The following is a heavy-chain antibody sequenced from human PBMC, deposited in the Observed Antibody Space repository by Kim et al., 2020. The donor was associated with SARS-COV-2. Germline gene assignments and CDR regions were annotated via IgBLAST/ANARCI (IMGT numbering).Heavy chain of an antibody. CDR2: IYYSGST. Sequence: SETLSLTCTVSGGSISNYYCGWIRQPPGKGLEWIGYIYYSGSTNYSPSLKSRITMSVDTSKNQFSLKLNSVTAADTAVYYCARVGAYYYDMDVWGQGTTVTVSS. V-gene: IGHV4-59*13. D-gene: IGHD3-16*01. J-gene: IGHJ6*02. CDR1: GGSISNYY. CDR3: ARVGAYYYDMDV.